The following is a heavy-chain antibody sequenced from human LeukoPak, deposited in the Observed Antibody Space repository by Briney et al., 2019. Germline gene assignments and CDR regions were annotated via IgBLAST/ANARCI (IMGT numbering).Heavy chain of an antibody. V-gene: IGHV4-39*01. CDR1: GGSISSSSYY. D-gene: IGHD3-9*01. CDR3: ARSLRYFDWLPDY. Sequence: SETLSLTCTVSGGSISSSSYYWGWIRQPPRKGLEWIGSIYYSGSTYYNPSLKSRVTISVDTSKNQFSLKLSSVTAADTAVYYCARSLRYFDWLPDYWGQGTLVTVSS. CDR2: IYYSGST. J-gene: IGHJ4*02.